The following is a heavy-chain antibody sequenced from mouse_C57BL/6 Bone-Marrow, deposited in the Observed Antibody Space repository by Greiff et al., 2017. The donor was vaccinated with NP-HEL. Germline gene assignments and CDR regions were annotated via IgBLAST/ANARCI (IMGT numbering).Heavy chain of an antibody. J-gene: IGHJ2*01. Sequence: QVQLQQSGAELVRPGASVKLSCKASGYTFTDYYINWVKQRPGQGLEWIARIYPGSGNTYYNEKFKGKATLTAEKSSSTAYMQLSSLTSEDSAVYFCARSGWLLRLDYWGQGTTLTVSS. CDR2: IYPGSGNT. CDR1: GYTFTDYY. CDR3: ARSGWLLRLDY. D-gene: IGHD2-3*01. V-gene: IGHV1-76*01.